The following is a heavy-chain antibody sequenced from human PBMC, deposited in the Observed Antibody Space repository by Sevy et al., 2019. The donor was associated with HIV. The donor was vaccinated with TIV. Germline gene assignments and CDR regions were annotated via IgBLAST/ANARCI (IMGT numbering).Heavy chain of an antibody. Sequence: ASVKVSCKASGYTFNSFYIHWVRQAPGQGLEWMGWINPYSGGTHYAQKVQGRVTLTRDTSISVAYMDLTSLRSNDTAVYYCVRDRFYGGDSVTFAGDFWGQGTLVTVSS. D-gene: IGHD2-21*02. CDR2: INPYSGGT. J-gene: IGHJ4*02. CDR3: VRDRFYGGDSVTFAGDF. V-gene: IGHV1-2*02. CDR1: GYTFNSFY.